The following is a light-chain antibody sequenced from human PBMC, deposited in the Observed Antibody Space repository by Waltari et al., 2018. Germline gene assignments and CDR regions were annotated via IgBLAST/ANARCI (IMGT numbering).Light chain of an antibody. CDR2: EVS. CDR1: SSDVGFYNY. Sequence: QSALTQPPSASGSPGQSVTISCTGTSSDVGFYNYVSWYQQHPGKAPKLMIYEVSQRASGVPMRFAAAKSGNTASLTVSGLQAEDEADYYCSSYAGSNNFGVFGGGTKLTVL. J-gene: IGLJ3*02. CDR3: SSYAGSNNFGV. V-gene: IGLV2-8*01.